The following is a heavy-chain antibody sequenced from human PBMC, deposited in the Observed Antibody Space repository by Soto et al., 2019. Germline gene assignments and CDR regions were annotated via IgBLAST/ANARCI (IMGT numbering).Heavy chain of an antibody. CDR2: IKQDGSEK. J-gene: IGHJ1*01. CDR3: ARGGSYYEEYFQH. V-gene: IGHV3-7*01. CDR1: GFTFSSYW. D-gene: IGHD1-26*01. Sequence: GGSLRLSCAASGFTFSSYWMSWVRQAPGKGLEWVANIKQDGSEKYYVDSVKGRFTISRDNAKNSLYLQMNSLRAEDTAVYYCARGGSYYEEYFQHWGQGTLVTVSS.